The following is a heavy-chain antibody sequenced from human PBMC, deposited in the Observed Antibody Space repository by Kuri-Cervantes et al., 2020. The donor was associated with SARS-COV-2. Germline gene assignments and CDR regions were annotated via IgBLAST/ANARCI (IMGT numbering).Heavy chain of an antibody. V-gene: IGHV1-69*13. D-gene: IGHD3-16*01. CDR2: IIPIFGTA. J-gene: IGHJ6*02. Sequence: SVKVSCKASGGTFSSYAISWVRQAPGQGLEWMGGIIPIFGTANYAQKFQGRVTITADESTSTAYMELSSLRSEDTAVYYCARTTYDFCCMDVWGQGTTVTVSS. CDR1: GGTFSSYA. CDR3: ARTTYDFCCMDV.